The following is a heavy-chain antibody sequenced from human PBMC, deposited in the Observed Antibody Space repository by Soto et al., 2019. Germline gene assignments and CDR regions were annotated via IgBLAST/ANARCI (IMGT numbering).Heavy chain of an antibody. CDR2: ISNSFSDGNT. CDR1: GFTFSNYA. CDR3: AKVFSPERGNYFDY. V-gene: IGHV3-23*01. Sequence: GGSLRLSCAASGFTFSNYAMNWVRQAPGKGLEWVSAISNSFSDGNTHYADSVKGRFTISRDNDKNTVFLEMNSLRAEDTAVYYCAKVFSPERGNYFDYWGQGTLVTVSS. J-gene: IGHJ4*02. D-gene: IGHD1-1*01.